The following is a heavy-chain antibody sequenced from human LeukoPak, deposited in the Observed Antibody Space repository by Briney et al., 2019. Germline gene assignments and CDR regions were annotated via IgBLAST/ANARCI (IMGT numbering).Heavy chain of an antibody. CDR3: ARVDDFLTLGVHAFDI. Sequence: PSQTLSLTCTVSGGSISSGGYYWSWIRQHPGKGLEWIGYIYYSGSTYYNPSLESRVTISVDTSKNQFSLKLSSVTAADTAVYYCARVDDFLTLGVHAFDIWGQGTMVTVSS. V-gene: IGHV4-31*03. D-gene: IGHD3-3*01. CDR2: IYYSGST. J-gene: IGHJ3*02. CDR1: GGSISSGGYY.